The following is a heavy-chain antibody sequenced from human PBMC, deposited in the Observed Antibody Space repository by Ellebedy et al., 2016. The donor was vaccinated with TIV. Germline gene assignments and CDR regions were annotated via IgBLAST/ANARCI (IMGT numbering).Heavy chain of an antibody. CDR2: VNSDGSST. CDR3: VSSSPVIDY. D-gene: IGHD6-13*01. Sequence: GESLKISCAASGRTFSSYWMHWVRQAPGKGLVWVSRVNSDGSSTTYADSVKGRFTISRDNAKHTLYLQMNSLRGEDTAVYYCVSSSPVIDYWGQGTLVTVSS. J-gene: IGHJ4*02. CDR1: GRTFSSYW. V-gene: IGHV3-74*01.